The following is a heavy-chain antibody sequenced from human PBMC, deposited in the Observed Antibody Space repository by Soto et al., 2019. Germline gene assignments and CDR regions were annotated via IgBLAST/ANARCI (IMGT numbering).Heavy chain of an antibody. V-gene: IGHV5-51*01. J-gene: IGHJ6*02. CDR2: IYPGDSDT. CDR3: ARLRGEYCSSTSCRLYYYYGMDV. D-gene: IGHD2-2*01. CDR1: GYSFTSYW. Sequence: GESLKISCKGSGYSFTSYWIGWVRQMPGKGLERMGIIYPGDSDTRYSPSFQGQVTISADKSISTAYLQWSSLKASDTAMYYCARLRGEYCSSTSCRLYYYYGMDVWGQGTTVTVSS.